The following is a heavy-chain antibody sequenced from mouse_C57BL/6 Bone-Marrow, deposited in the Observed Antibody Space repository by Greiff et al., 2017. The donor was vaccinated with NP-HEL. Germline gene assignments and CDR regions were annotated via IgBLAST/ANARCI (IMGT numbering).Heavy chain of an antibody. D-gene: IGHD3-2*02. V-gene: IGHV1-4*01. J-gene: IGHJ2*01. Sequence: QLQQSGAALARPGASVKMSCKASGYTFTSYTMHWVQQRPGQGLEWIGYINPSSGYTKYNQKFKDKATLTADKSSSTAYMQLSSLTSEDSAVYYCAERQLRLRNYFDYWGQGTTLTVSS. CDR2: INPSSGYT. CDR1: GYTFTSYT. CDR3: AERQLRLRNYFDY.